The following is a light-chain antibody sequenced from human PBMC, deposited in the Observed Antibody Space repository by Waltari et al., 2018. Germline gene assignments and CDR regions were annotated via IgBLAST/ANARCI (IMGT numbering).Light chain of an antibody. J-gene: IGLJ2*01. CDR3: SSYTTTSTRVV. V-gene: IGLV2-14*01. Sequence: QSALTQPAPVSGSPGQSISISCTGSSSDVGVYNYVPWYQQHPGKAPKLLIYEVSYRPSGVSYRFSGSKSGNTASLTISGLQAEDEADYYCSSYTTTSTRVVFGGGTTVTVL. CDR1: SSDVGVYNY. CDR2: EVS.